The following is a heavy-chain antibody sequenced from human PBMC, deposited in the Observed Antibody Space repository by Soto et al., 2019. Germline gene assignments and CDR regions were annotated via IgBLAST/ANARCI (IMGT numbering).Heavy chain of an antibody. V-gene: IGHV2-5*01. J-gene: IGHJ6*02. Sequence: QITLKESGPTLVKPTQTLTLTCTFSGFSLSTSGVGVGWIRQPPGKALEWLALIFWNDDKRYSPSLKSRLTITKATSKTQVVLTMTNMDPVDTATYYCAHVEGYCTSTACYGSDYGMDVWGQGTTVTVSS. CDR3: AHVEGYCTSTACYGSDYGMDV. CDR1: GFSLSTSGVG. CDR2: IFWNDDK. D-gene: IGHD2-2*01.